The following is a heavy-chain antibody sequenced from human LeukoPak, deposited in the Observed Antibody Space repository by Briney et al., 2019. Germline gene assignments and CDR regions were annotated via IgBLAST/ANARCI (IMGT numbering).Heavy chain of an antibody. J-gene: IGHJ4*02. Sequence: GGSLRLSCAASGFTFSSYAMHWVRQAPGKGLEWVAVISYDGSNKYYADSVKGRFTISRDNSKNTLYLQMNSLRAEDTALYHCARDFRSKSIAARPDYWGQGTLVTVSS. CDR1: GFTFSSYA. CDR3: ARDFRSKSIAARPDY. CDR2: ISYDGSNK. D-gene: IGHD6-6*01. V-gene: IGHV3-30-3*01.